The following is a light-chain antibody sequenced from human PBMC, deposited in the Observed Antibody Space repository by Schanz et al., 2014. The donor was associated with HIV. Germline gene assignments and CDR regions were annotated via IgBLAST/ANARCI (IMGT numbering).Light chain of an antibody. J-gene: IGLJ2*01. CDR2: EVD. CDR3: SSYAGSLPLV. V-gene: IGLV2-14*02. Sequence: QSALTQPASVSGSPGQSITISCTGTSADVGSYDLVSWYQQHPGKAPKLMIYEVDKRPSGVPDRFSGSKSGNTASLTVSGLQAEDEADYYCSSYAGSLPLVFGGGTKVTVL. CDR1: SADVGSYDL.